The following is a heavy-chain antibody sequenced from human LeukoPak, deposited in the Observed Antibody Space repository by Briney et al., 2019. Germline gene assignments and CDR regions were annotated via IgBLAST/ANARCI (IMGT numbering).Heavy chain of an antibody. CDR1: GDSVSSNSAA. D-gene: IGHD6-13*01. V-gene: IGHV6-1*01. J-gene: IGHJ3*02. CDR3: ARGGIGYSSSWYRINDAFDI. CDR2: TYYRSKWYN. Sequence: SQTLSLTCAISGDSVSSNSAAWNWIRQSPSRGLEWLGRTYYRSKWYNDYAVSVKSRITINPDTSKNQFSLQLNSVTPEDTAVYYCARGGIGYSSSWYRINDAFDIWGQGTMVTVSS.